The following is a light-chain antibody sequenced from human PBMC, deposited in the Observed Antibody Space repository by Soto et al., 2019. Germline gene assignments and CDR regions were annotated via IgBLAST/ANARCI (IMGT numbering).Light chain of an antibody. CDR2: GAS. Sequence: SQMSQPPSSLSASGGDGVTITCRTCSVSNNYLSWYQQKPGQAPNLLIFGASTLHSGVPYRFSGSGSGTDFTLTISSLQSEDFATYYCQQYYSYPLTFGQGTRVEIK. CDR1: SVSNNY. CDR3: QQYYSYPLT. V-gene: IGKV1-39*01. J-gene: IGKJ5*01.